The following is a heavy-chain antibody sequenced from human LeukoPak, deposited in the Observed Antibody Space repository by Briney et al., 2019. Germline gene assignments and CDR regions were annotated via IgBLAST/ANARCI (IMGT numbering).Heavy chain of an antibody. D-gene: IGHD3-10*01. CDR3: GQSSPVLLWS. J-gene: IGHJ5*02. V-gene: IGHV3-11*04. CDR1: GFTFSDYY. Sequence: GGPLRLSCTVSGFTFSDYYMSWVRQAPGKGLEWVSYISSSGSMLHYADSVEGRFTISRDNAKNSLYLQMSSLRVEDTAVYYCGQSSPVLLWSWGQGTLVTVSS. CDR2: ISSSGSML.